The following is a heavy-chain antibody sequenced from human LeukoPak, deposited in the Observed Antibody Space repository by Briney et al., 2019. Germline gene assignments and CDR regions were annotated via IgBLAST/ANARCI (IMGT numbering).Heavy chain of an antibody. CDR1: GFDFRSYG. CDR3: ARTLLWFGELFEKYFDY. J-gene: IGHJ4*02. D-gene: IGHD3-10*01. CDR2: IWYDASNQ. V-gene: IGHV3-33*01. Sequence: PGGSLRLSCAASGFDFRSYGMHWVRQAPGKGPEWVAIIWYDASNQYYADSVKGRFTISRDNAKNSLYLQMNSLRAEDTAVYYCARTLLWFGELFEKYFDYWGQGTLVTVSS.